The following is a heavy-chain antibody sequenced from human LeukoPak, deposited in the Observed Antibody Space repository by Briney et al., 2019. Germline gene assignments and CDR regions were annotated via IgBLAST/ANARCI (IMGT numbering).Heavy chain of an antibody. Sequence: KSSETLSLTCTVSGGSISSYYWSWIRQPAGKGLEWIGRIYTSGSTNYNPSLKSRVTMSVDTSKNQFSLKLSSVTAADTAVYYCARDTSSSCWGGVDYWGQGTLVTVSS. V-gene: IGHV4-4*07. J-gene: IGHJ4*02. CDR1: GGSISSYY. D-gene: IGHD6-13*01. CDR3: ARDTSSSCWGGVDY. CDR2: IYTSGST.